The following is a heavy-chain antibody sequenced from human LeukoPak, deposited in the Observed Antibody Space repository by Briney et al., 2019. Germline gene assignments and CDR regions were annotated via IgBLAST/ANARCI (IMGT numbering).Heavy chain of an antibody. CDR1: GGSISSSSYY. J-gene: IGHJ5*02. Sequence: SETLSLTCTVSGGSISSSSYYWGWIRQPPGKGLEWIGSIYYSGSTYYNPSLKSRVTISVDTSKNQFSLKLSSVTAADTAVYYCARRGSGWDKVHWFDPWGQGILVTVSS. CDR3: ARRGSGWDKVHWFDP. CDR2: IYYSGST. D-gene: IGHD6-19*01. V-gene: IGHV4-39*01.